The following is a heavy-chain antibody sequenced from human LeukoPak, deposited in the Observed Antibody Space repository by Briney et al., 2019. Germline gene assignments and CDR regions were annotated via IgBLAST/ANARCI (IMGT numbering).Heavy chain of an antibody. J-gene: IGHJ4*02. D-gene: IGHD5-12*01. CDR1: GFTVSSNY. CDR3: AIHIVHDY. CDR2: IYSGGST. Sequence: GGPLRLSFEALGFTVSSNYMSWVGQAPGKGLEWVSVIYSGGSTYYADSVKGRFTISRDNSKNTLYLQMNSLRAEDTAVYYCAIHIVHDYWGQGTLVTVSS. V-gene: IGHV3-66*01.